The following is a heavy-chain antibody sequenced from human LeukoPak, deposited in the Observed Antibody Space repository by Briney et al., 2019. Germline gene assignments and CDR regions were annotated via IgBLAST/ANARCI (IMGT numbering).Heavy chain of an antibody. J-gene: IGHJ3*02. Sequence: SETLSLTCTVSGGSISSGSYYWSWIRQPAGKGLEWIRRIYTSGSTNYNPSLKSRVTISVDTSKNQFSLKLSSVTAADTAVYYCARAVSGYHRPAFDIWGQGTMVTVSS. CDR1: GGSISSGSYY. V-gene: IGHV4-61*02. D-gene: IGHD5-12*01. CDR2: IYTSGST. CDR3: ARAVSGYHRPAFDI.